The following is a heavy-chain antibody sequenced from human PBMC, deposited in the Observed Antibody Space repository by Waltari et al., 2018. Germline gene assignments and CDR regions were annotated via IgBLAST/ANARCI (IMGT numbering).Heavy chain of an antibody. Sequence: QVQLVQSGAEVKKPGSSVKVSCKASGGPFSSYAISWVRQAPGQGLEWMGGIIPIFGTANYAQKFQGRVTITTDESTSTAYMELSSLRSEDTAVYYCARDSPSGRGAFDIWGQGTMVTVSS. D-gene: IGHD3-3*01. CDR2: IIPIFGTA. CDR3: ARDSPSGRGAFDI. CDR1: GGPFSSYA. J-gene: IGHJ3*02. V-gene: IGHV1-69*05.